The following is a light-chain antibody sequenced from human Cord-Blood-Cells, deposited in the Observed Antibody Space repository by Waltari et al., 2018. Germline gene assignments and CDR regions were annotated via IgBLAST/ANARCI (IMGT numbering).Light chain of an antibody. CDR2: AAS. V-gene: IGKV1-39*01. Sequence: DIQMTQSPSSLSVSVGDRVTITCRASQSISSYLNWYQQKPGKAPKLLIYAASSLQSGVPSRFSGSGSGTDFTLTISSPQPEDFATYYCQQSYSTPLTFGGGTKVEIK. CDR3: QQSYSTPLT. J-gene: IGKJ4*01. CDR1: QSISSY.